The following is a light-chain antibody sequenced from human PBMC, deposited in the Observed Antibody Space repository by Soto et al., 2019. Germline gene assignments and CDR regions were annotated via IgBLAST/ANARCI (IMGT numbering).Light chain of an antibody. Sequence: EIVLTQSPPTLSVSPGEGGGLXCRASQSVRSKLAWYQQKPGQAPRLLIYDASTRATGIPARFSGSGSGTEFTLTISSLQSEDFAVYYCQQYNNWPPITFGQGTRLEIK. CDR1: QSVRSK. V-gene: IGKV3-15*01. CDR2: DAS. J-gene: IGKJ5*01. CDR3: QQYNNWPPIT.